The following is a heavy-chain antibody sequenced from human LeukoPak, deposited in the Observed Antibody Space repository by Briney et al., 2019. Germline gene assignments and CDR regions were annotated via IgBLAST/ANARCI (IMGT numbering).Heavy chain of an antibody. D-gene: IGHD4-11*01. CDR2: INPSGGST. J-gene: IGHJ4*02. V-gene: IGHV1-46*01. CDR1: GYTFTSYY. Sequence: ASVKVSCKASGYTFTSYYMHWVRQAPGQGLERMGIINPSGGSTSYAQKFQGRVTMTRDMSTSTVYMELSRLRSEDAAVYYCARDWPTVKSTQIFDYWGQGTLVTVSS. CDR3: ARDWPTVKSTQIFDY.